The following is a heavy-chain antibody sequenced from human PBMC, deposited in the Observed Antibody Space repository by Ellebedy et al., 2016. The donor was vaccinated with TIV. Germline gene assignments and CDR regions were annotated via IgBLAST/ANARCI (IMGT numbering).Heavy chain of an antibody. Sequence: GESLKISCAASGFTLSNFWMSWVRQAPGKGLEWVANIKEDGSEKYYADSVKGRFTISRDNAKNSLYLQMDSLRAEDTAFYYCVRGSHYGSGRGPLWNWGQGTLVTVSS. D-gene: IGHD3-10*01. V-gene: IGHV3-7*05. CDR2: IKEDGSEK. CDR3: VRGSHYGSGRGPLWN. CDR1: GFTLSNFW. J-gene: IGHJ4*02.